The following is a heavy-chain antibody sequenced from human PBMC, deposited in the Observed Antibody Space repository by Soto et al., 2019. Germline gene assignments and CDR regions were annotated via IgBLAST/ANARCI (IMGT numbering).Heavy chain of an antibody. Sequence: QVQLQESGPGLVKPSGTLSLTCAVSGGSISSSYWWSWVRQPPGKGLEWIGDIYHSGSTNYNTSLKSRVTISVDKPKNQFSLKVTSVTAADTAVYYCARVSGSYYYGMDVWGQGTMVTVSS. V-gene: IGHV4-4*02. CDR2: IYHSGST. CDR3: ARVSGSYYYGMDV. J-gene: IGHJ6*02. CDR1: GGSISSSYW.